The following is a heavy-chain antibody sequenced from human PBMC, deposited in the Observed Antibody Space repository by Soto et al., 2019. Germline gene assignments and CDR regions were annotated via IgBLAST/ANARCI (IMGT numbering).Heavy chain of an antibody. J-gene: IGHJ4*02. CDR3: ARSRYCSSTSCYTGPFDY. CDR2: IYPGDSDT. D-gene: IGHD2-2*02. Sequence: PGESLKISCNGSGYSFTIYWIGWVRQMPGKGLEWMGIIYPGDSDTRYSPSFQGQVTISADKSISTAYLQWSSLKASDTAMYYCARSRYCSSTSCYTGPFDYWGQGTLVTVS. V-gene: IGHV5-51*01. CDR1: GYSFTIYW.